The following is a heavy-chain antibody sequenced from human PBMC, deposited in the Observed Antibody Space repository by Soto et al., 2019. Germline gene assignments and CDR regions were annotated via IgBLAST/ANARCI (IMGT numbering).Heavy chain of an antibody. J-gene: IGHJ4*02. V-gene: IGHV4-30-2*01. CDR1: GGSISSGGYS. D-gene: IGHD6-6*01. Sequence: TLSLTCAVSGGSISSGGYSWSWIRQPPGKGLEWIGYIYHSGSTYYNPSLKSRVTISVDRSKNQFSLKLSSVTAADTAVYYCARVVSRYSSSSRAYYFDYWGQGTLVTVS. CDR3: ARVVSRYSSSSRAYYFDY. CDR2: IYHSGST.